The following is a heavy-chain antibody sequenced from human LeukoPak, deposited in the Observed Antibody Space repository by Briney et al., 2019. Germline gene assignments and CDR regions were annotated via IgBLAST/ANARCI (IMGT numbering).Heavy chain of an antibody. D-gene: IGHD1-1*01. Sequence: SETLSLTCTVSGGSTSSAAYYWGWIRQSPGKGLEWLGTIYYIVNTYYNPSLQSRVPIPVKTSKNQFSLKLTAWTATDRPFFSCARLLYNWNGIDYWGQGTLVTVSA. J-gene: IGHJ4*02. CDR3: ARLLYNWNGIDY. V-gene: IGHV4-39*01. CDR1: GGSTSSAAYY. CDR2: IYYIVNT.